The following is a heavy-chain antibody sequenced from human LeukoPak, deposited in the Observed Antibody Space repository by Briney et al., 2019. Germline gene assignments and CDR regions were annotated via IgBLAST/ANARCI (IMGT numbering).Heavy chain of an antibody. Sequence: ASVKVSCKVSGYTLTELSMHWVRQAPGKGLEWMGGFDPEDGETIYAQKFQGRVTMTEDTSTDTAYMELSSLRSEDTAVYYCASSQELGNWFDPWGQGTLVTVSS. J-gene: IGHJ5*02. V-gene: IGHV1-24*01. CDR3: ASSQELGNWFDP. D-gene: IGHD1-7*01. CDR1: GYTLTELS. CDR2: FDPEDGET.